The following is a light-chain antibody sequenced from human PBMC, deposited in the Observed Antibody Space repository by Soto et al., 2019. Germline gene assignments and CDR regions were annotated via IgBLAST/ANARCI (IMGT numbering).Light chain of an antibody. CDR3: QQRYGTPIT. J-gene: IGKJ5*01. V-gene: IGKV1-39*01. CDR1: QSISRY. Sequence: DIQMTQSPSSLSASVGDRVTITCRASQSISRYLNWYQQKPGKAPNLLTYVASSLQSEGPSRFSGSGSGTEFTLTITSLQHEDFATYSCQQRYGTPITFGQGTRLAIK. CDR2: VAS.